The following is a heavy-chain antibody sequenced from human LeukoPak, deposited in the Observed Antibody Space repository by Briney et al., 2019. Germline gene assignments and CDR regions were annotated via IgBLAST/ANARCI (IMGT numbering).Heavy chain of an antibody. J-gene: IGHJ4*02. D-gene: IGHD1-7*01. CDR1: GFTFSNSA. CDR3: AKGKTGTTPPYFDY. Sequence: GGSLRLSCAASGFTFSNSAMSWVRQAPGKGLEWVSGISWNSGSIGYADSVKGRFTISRDNAKNSLYLQMNSLRAEDTALYYCAKGKTGTTPPYFDYWGQGTLVTVSS. V-gene: IGHV3-9*01. CDR2: ISWNSGSI.